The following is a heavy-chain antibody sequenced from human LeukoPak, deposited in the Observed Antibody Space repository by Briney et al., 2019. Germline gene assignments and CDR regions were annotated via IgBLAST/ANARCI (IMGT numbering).Heavy chain of an antibody. V-gene: IGHV5-51*01. Sequence: GESLKISCKGSGYSFTSYWIGWVRQMPGKGLEWMGIIYPGDSDTRYSPSFQGRVTISADKSISTAYLQWSSLKASDTAMYYCASPRYNWNDAVRYWGQGTLVTVSS. CDR2: IYPGDSDT. J-gene: IGHJ4*02. CDR1: GYSFTSYW. CDR3: ASPRYNWNDAVRY. D-gene: IGHD1-1*01.